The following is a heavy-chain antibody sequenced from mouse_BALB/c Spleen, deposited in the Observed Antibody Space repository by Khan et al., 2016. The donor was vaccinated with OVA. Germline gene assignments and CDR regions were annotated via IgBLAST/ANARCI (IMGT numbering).Heavy chain of an antibody. D-gene: IGHD2-3*01. CDR1: GFSLTSYG. CDR2: IWGDGNT. CDR3: AKFDGIVYAMDY. J-gene: IGHJ4*01. V-gene: IGHV2-3*01. Sequence: QVQLKQSGLGLVAPSQSLSITCTVSGFSLTSYGVNWVRQPPGKGLEWLGVIWGDGNTNYHSALISRLSISKDNSKSQVFLKLNSLQTDDTVTYYCAKFDGIVYAMDYWGQGTSVTVSS.